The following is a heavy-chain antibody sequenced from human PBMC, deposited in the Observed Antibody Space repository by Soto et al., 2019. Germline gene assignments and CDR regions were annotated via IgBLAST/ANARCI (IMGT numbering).Heavy chain of an antibody. CDR3: ARGRYCLTGRCFPNWFDS. CDR2: IYKSATT. V-gene: IGHV4-30-4*01. J-gene: IGHJ5*01. D-gene: IGHD7-27*01. CDR1: GDSISNLDYF. Sequence: SETLSLTCSVSGDSISNLDYFWAWIRQPPGQALEYIGYIYKSATTYYNPSFESRVAISVDTSKSQFSLNVASVTAADTAVYFCARGRYCLTGRCFPNWFDSWGQGALVTVSS.